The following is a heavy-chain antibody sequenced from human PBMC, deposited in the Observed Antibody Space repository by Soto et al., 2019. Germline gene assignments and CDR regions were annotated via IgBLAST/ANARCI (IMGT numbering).Heavy chain of an antibody. CDR2: ISYDGSNK. J-gene: IGHJ6*03. CDR1: GFTFSSYG. CDR3: AKEKEVTTVTTGGLYYYFYMDV. V-gene: IGHV3-30*18. D-gene: IGHD4-17*01. Sequence: VHLVESGGGVVQPGRSLGLSCAASGFTFSSYGMHWVRQAPGKGLEWVAVISYDGSNKYYADSVKGRFTVSRENSKNTLYLQMNSLRAEDTAVYYCAKEKEVTTVTTGGLYYYFYMDVWGKGTTVTVSS.